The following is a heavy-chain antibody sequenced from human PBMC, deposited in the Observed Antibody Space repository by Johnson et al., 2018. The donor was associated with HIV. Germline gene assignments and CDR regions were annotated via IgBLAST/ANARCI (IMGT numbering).Heavy chain of an antibody. CDR2: IYSGGST. V-gene: IGHV3-66*01. D-gene: IGHD3-10*01. Sequence: VQLVESGGGVVQPGRSLRPSCAASGFTVSSNYMSWVRQAPGKGLEWVSVIYSGGSTYYADSVKGRFTISRDNSKNTLYLQMNSLRAEDTAVYYCARSGYGSGSTHDAFDIWGQGTMVTVSS. CDR3: ARSGYGSGSTHDAFDI. J-gene: IGHJ3*02. CDR1: GFTVSSNY.